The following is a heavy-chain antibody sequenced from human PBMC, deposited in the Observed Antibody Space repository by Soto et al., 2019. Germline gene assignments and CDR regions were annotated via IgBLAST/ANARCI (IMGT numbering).Heavy chain of an antibody. CDR1: GGTFSSYA. J-gene: IGHJ3*02. D-gene: IGHD6-19*01. CDR2: IIPIFGTA. V-gene: IGHV1-69*01. CDR3: ARVRLIAVAEAFDI. Sequence: QVQLVQSGAEVKKPGSSGKVSCKPSGGTFSSYAISWVRQAPGQGLEWMGGIIPIFGTANYAQKFQGRVTITADESTSTAYMELSSLRSEDTAVYYCARVRLIAVAEAFDIWGQGTMVTVSS.